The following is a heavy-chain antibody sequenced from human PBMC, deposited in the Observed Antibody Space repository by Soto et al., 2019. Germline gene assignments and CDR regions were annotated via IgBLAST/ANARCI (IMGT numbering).Heavy chain of an antibody. CDR2: IYPSDSDT. J-gene: IGHJ4*02. CDR3: ARVTFVGTMIVVAPLYYFHY. D-gene: IGHD3-22*01. Sequence: PGESLKISCKGSGYSFTSYWIGWVRQMPGKGLEWMGIIYPSDSDTRYSPSFQGQVTISADKSISTAYLQWSSLKASDTAMYYCARVTFVGTMIVVAPLYYFHYCGQGTLVTVSS. V-gene: IGHV5-51*01. CDR1: GYSFTSYW.